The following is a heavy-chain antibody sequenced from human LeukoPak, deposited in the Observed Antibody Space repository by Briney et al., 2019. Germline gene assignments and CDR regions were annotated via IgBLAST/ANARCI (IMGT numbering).Heavy chain of an antibody. J-gene: IGHJ4*02. Sequence: GRSLRLSCAASGFTFSSYSMHWVRQAPGKGLEWLTLISYHGSNKDYTDSVRGRFTISRDNSKNTLFLQMNSLRTEETAVYFCARSPERLGQGYLDSWGQGTLVTVSS. CDR2: ISYHGSNK. CDR3: ARSPERLGQGYLDS. CDR1: GFTFSSYS. V-gene: IGHV3-33*05. D-gene: IGHD3/OR15-3a*01.